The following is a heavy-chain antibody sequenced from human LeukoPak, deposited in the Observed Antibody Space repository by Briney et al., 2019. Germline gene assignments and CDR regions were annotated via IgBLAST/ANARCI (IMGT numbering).Heavy chain of an antibody. Sequence: PSETLSLTCTVSGGSISSGSYYWSWVRQPAGKGLEWIGRIYTSGSTNYNPSLKSRVTISVDTSKNQFSLKLSSVTAADTAVYYCARVVHRRGLMVRGVIDYWGQGTLVTVSS. CDR3: ARVVHRRGLMVRGVIDY. V-gene: IGHV4-61*02. D-gene: IGHD3-10*01. CDR2: IYTSGST. CDR1: GGSISSGSYY. J-gene: IGHJ4*02.